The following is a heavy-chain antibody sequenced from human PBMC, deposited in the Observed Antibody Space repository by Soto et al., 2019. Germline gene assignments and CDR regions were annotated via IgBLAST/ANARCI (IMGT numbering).Heavy chain of an antibody. CDR2: IYYSGST. CDR1: GGSISSSSYY. CDR3: AGLEMATMGPVDSSDP. V-gene: IGHV4-39*01. D-gene: IGHD5-12*01. Sequence: PSETLSLTCTVSGGSISSSSYYWGWIRQPPGKGLEWIGSIYYSGSTYYNPSLKSRVTISVDTSKNQFSLKLSSVTAADTAVYYCAGLEMATMGPVDSSDPWGQGTLVTVSS. J-gene: IGHJ5*02.